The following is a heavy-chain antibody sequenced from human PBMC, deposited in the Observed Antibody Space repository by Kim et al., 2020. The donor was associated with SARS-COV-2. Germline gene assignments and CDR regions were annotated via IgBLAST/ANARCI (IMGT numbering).Heavy chain of an antibody. Sequence: GGSLRLSCAASGFTFSSYGMHWVRQAPGKGLEWVAVISYDGSNKYYADSVKGRFTISRDNSKNTLYLQMNSLRAEDTAVYYCARGDDILTGYYNGRDFD. D-gene: IGHD3-9*01. CDR1: GFTFSSYG. V-gene: IGHV3-33*05. J-gene: IGHJ4*01. CDR3: ARGDDILTGYYNGRDFD. CDR2: ISYDGSNK.